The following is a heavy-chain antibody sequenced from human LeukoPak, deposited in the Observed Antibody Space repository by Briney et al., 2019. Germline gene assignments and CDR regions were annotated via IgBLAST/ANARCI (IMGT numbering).Heavy chain of an antibody. CDR2: IYTSGST. CDR1: GGSISSGSYY. Sequence: SQTLSLTCTVSGGSISSGSYYWSWIRQPAGKGLEWIGRIYTSGSTNYNPSLKSRVTISVDTSKNQFSLKLSSVTAADTAVYYCARQRSITIFGVVSPPDCWGQGTLVTVSS. D-gene: IGHD3-3*01. V-gene: IGHV4-61*02. J-gene: IGHJ4*02. CDR3: ARQRSITIFGVVSPPDC.